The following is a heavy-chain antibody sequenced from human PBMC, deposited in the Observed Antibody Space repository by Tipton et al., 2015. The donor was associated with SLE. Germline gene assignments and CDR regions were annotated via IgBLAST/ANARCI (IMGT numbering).Heavy chain of an antibody. CDR2: IYYSGST. J-gene: IGHJ3*02. Sequence: TLSLTCTVSGGSISSYYWSWIRQPPGKGLDWIGYIYYSGSTNYNPSLKNRLTISVDTSKNHFSLKLSSVTAADTAVYYCARTLGYCSSTSCSKAFDIWGQGTMVTVSS. CDR1: GGSISSYY. D-gene: IGHD2-2*01. V-gene: IGHV4-59*01. CDR3: ARTLGYCSSTSCSKAFDI.